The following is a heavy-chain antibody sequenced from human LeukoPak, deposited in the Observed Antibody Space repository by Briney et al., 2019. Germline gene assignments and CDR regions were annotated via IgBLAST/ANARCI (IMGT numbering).Heavy chain of an antibody. D-gene: IGHD5-12*01. J-gene: IGHJ4*02. CDR2: IHSGGTT. Sequence: GGSLRLSCAPSGFTVSNNYMSWVRQAPGKGLEWVSVIHSGGTTNYADSVQGRFTISRDNSKTTVYLHMNSLRAEDTAVYYCARDSDSGYGPFASWGQGTLVTVSS. CDR3: ARDSDSGYGPFAS. V-gene: IGHV3-53*01. CDR1: GFTVSNNY.